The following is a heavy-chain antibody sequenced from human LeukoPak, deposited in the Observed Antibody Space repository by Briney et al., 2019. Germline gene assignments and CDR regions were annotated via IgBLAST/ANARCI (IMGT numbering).Heavy chain of an antibody. D-gene: IGHD6-19*01. Sequence: SETLSLTCTVSGGSISSSSYYWGWIRQPPGKGLEWIGSIYYSGSTYYSPSLKSRVTISVDTSKNQFSLKLSSVTAADTAVYYCARLSRNPGYSSGWPYFDYWGQGTLVTVSS. J-gene: IGHJ4*02. CDR3: ARLSRNPGYSSGWPYFDY. CDR1: GGSISSSSYY. CDR2: IYYSGST. V-gene: IGHV4-39*01.